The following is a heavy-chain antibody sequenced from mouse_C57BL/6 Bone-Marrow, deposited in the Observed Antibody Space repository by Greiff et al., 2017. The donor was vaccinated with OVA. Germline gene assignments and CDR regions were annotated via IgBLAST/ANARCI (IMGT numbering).Heavy chain of an antibody. D-gene: IGHD2-1*01. Sequence: EVKLMESGGGLVQPGGSLKLSCAASGFTFSDYYMYWVRQTPEKRLEWVAYISNGGGSTYYPDTVKGRFTISRDNAKNTLYLQMSRLKSEDTAMYYCASPIYYGNYKFAYWGQGTLVTVSA. CDR3: ASPIYYGNYKFAY. CDR1: GFTFSDYY. CDR2: ISNGGGST. V-gene: IGHV5-12*01. J-gene: IGHJ3*01.